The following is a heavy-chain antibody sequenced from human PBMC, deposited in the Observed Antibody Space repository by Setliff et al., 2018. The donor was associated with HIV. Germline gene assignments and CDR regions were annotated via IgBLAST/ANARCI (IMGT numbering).Heavy chain of an antibody. CDR3: AKHRDFGSGSYFDH. V-gene: IGHV3-23*01. CDR2: TSGSGVGT. D-gene: IGHD3-10*01. CDR1: GFTFSSYA. J-gene: IGHJ4*02. Sequence: GESLKISCAAPGFTFSSYAMSWVRQAPGKGLEWVSATSGSGVGTYYADPVKGRFTISRDNSKNTLYLQMNSLRAEDTAVYYCAKHRDFGSGSYFDHWGQGTKVTVSS.